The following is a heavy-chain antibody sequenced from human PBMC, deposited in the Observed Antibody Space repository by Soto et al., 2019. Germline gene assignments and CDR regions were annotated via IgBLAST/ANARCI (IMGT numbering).Heavy chain of an antibody. CDR1: GGSISIYY. J-gene: IGHJ4*02. V-gene: IGHV4-59*01. CDR3: ARNKHYYDSSGYLFDY. Sequence: PSETLSLTCTVSGGSISIYYWSWIRQPPGKGLEWIGYIYYSGSTNYNPSLKSRVTISVDTSKNQFSLKLSSVTAADTAVYYCARNKHYYDSSGYLFDYWGQGTLVTVSS. D-gene: IGHD3-22*01. CDR2: IYYSGST.